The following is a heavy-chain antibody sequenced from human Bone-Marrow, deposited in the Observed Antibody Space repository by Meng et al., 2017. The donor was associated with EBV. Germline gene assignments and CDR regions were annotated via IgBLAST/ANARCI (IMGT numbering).Heavy chain of an antibody. CDR1: GFTFSSYA. V-gene: IGHV3-30-3*01. Sequence: QVQLVESGXGVVQPVGSVRLSXAASGFTFSSYAKHWVRQATGKGVEWVAVISYDGSNKYYADSVKGRFTISRDNSKNTLYLQMNSLRAEDTAVYYCARDALQQLVSPLDYWGQGPLVTVSS. CDR2: ISYDGSNK. J-gene: IGHJ4*02. D-gene: IGHD6-13*01. CDR3: ARDALQQLVSPLDY.